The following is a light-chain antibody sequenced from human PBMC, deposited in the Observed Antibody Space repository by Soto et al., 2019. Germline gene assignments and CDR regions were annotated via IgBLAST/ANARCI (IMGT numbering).Light chain of an antibody. CDR1: SSNIGAGYD. CDR3: QSFDSSLGGGV. V-gene: IGLV1-40*01. J-gene: IGLJ2*01. CDR2: GNN. Sequence: QSVLTQPPSVSGAPGQRVTISCTGSSSNIGAGYDVHWYQQLPGTAPKVLIYGNNNRPSGVPDRFSGSKSGTSASLAITGLQAEDEAHFYCQSFDSSLGGGVFGGGTKLTVL.